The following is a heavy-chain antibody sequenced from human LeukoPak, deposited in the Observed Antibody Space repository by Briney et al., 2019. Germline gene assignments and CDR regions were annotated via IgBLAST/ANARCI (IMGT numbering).Heavy chain of an antibody. CDR2: INPNSGGT. CDR3: AREEGFGEFHFDY. D-gene: IGHD3-10*01. V-gene: IGHV1-2*02. CDR1: GYTFTGYY. Sequence: ASVKVSCKASGYTFTGYYMHWVRQAPGQGLERMGWINPNSGGTNYAQKFQGRVTMTRDTSISTAYMELSRLRSDDTAVYYCAREEGFGEFHFDYWGQGTLVTVSS. J-gene: IGHJ4*02.